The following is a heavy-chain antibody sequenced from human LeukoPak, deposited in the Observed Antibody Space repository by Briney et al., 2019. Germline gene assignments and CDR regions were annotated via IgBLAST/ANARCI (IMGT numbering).Heavy chain of an antibody. CDR1: GGTFSSYD. D-gene: IGHD2-2*01. CDR3: AGGRTDIVVVPATLRNYYFDY. J-gene: IGHJ4*02. CDR2: IMPTSGKT. Sequence: SVKVSCKASGGTFSSYDIRGVRQPPGQGREWMGGIMPTSGKTNYAQKFQVRVTTTADKATSTAYMELSSLRSEDTAVYYCAGGRTDIVVVPATLRNYYFDYWGQGTLVTVSS. V-gene: IGHV1-69*06.